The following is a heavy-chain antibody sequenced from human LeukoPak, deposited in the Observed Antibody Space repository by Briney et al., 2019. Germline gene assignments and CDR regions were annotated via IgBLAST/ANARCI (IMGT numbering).Heavy chain of an antibody. CDR3: ARLISSTRRDSSGYYYPDY. D-gene: IGHD3-22*01. CDR1: GGSISSYC. V-gene: IGHV4-59*01. CDR2: IYYSGST. Sequence: SETLSLTCTVSGGSISSYCWSWIRQPPGKGLEWLGYIYYSGSTNYNPSLKSRVTISVDTSKNQFSLKLSSVTAADTAVYYCARLISSTRRDSSGYYYPDYWGQGTLVTVSS. J-gene: IGHJ4*02.